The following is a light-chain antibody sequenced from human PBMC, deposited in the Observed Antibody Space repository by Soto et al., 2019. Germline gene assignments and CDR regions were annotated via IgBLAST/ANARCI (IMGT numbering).Light chain of an antibody. J-gene: IGLJ1*01. CDR3: GTWDSGLSVYV. Sequence: QSVLTQPPSVSAAPGQKVTISCSGSSSNIGNNYVSWYQQLPGTVPKLLIYDNNQRPSGSPDRFSGSKSGTSATLGITGLQTGDEADYYCGTWDSGLSVYVFGTGTKVTVL. V-gene: IGLV1-51*01. CDR1: SSNIGNNY. CDR2: DNN.